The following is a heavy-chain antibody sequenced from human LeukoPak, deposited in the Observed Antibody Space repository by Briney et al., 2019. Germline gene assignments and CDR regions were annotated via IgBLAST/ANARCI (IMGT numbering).Heavy chain of an antibody. J-gene: IGHJ4*02. Sequence: SETLSLTCTVSGGSISSGGYWWSWIRQHPGKGLEWIGYIYYSGSTYYNPSLKSRVTISVDTSKNQFSLKLSSVTAADTAVYYCARWTTPARGAYFAYWGQGTLVTVSS. D-gene: IGHD3/OR15-3a*01. CDR1: GGSISSGGYW. CDR3: ARWTTPARGAYFAY. V-gene: IGHV4-31*03. CDR2: IYYSGST.